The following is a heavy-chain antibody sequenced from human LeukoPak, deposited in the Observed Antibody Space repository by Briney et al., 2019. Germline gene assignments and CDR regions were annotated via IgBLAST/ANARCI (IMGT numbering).Heavy chain of an antibody. D-gene: IGHD2-8*01. CDR1: GFTFSSYA. J-gene: IGHJ4*02. Sequence: GGSLRLSCAASGFTFSSYAMSWVRQAPGKGLEWVSAISGSGDSTYYGDSVKGRFTISRDNSKNTLYLQMNSLRAEDTAVYYCAKKTTSGPVDYWGQGTLVTVSS. CDR2: ISGSGDST. V-gene: IGHV3-23*01. CDR3: AKKTTSGPVDY.